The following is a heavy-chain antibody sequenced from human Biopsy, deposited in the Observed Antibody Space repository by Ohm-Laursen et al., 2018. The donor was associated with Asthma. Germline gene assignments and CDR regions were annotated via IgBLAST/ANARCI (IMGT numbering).Heavy chain of an antibody. V-gene: IGHV4-30-4*01. CDR3: ARIPRRSGSYFVDY. J-gene: IGHJ4*02. D-gene: IGHD3-22*01. CDR1: GASIKTDDHY. Sequence: SQTLSLTCTVSGASIKTDDHYWSWLRQPPGKGLEWIGYIHHSGTSYFNPSLKSRVSFSRDTSKNQFSLRLSSVTAADTAMYYCARIPRRSGSYFVDYWGQGTLVIVSS. CDR2: IHHSGTS.